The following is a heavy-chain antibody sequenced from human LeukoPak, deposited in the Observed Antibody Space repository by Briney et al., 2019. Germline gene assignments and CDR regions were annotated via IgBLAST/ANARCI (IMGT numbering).Heavy chain of an antibody. V-gene: IGHV1-69*01. D-gene: IGHD6-19*01. Sequence: GASVKVSCKGSGDIFTSYAISWVRQAPGLGLEWMGAIIPLLGTANSAQKFQDRVTITANDSTRTVYMELTSLTSDDTAVYYCARDFAEAGSGAVIWGQGTQVTVSS. CDR3: ARDFAEAGSGAVI. CDR1: GDIFTSYA. J-gene: IGHJ4*02. CDR2: IIPLLGTA.